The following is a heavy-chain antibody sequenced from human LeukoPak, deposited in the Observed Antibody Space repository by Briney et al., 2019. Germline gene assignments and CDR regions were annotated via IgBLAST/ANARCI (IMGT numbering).Heavy chain of an antibody. J-gene: IGHJ6*02. CDR1: GGSISSGGYY. V-gene: IGHV4-31*01. Sequence: KSSETLSLTCTVSGGSISSGGYYWRWIRQHPGKGLEWIGYIYYSGRTSYNPSLKSPFTISVDTSKNQFSLKLSSVTAADTAVYYCARDVANGMDVWGQGTTVTVSS. CDR3: ARDVANGMDV. D-gene: IGHD2-21*01. CDR2: IYYSGRT.